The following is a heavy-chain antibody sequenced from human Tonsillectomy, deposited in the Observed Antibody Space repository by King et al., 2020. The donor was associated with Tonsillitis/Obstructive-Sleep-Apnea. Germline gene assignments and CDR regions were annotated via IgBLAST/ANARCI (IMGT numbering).Heavy chain of an antibody. CDR2: VYYSGST. J-gene: IGHJ4*02. V-gene: IGHV4-39*01. Sequence: LQLQESGPGLVKPSETLSLTCTVTGVSISSKNYYWGWIRQPPGKGLEWIGSVYYSGSTHYNPSLKSRGTISVDTSKNQVSLRLSSVTAADTAIYYCARILGSGSRLDYWGQGILATVSS. CDR3: ARILGSGSRLDY. CDR1: GVSISSKNYY. D-gene: IGHD3-22*01.